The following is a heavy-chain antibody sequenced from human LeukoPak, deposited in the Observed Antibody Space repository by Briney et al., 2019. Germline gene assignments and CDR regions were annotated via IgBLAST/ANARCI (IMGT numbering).Heavy chain of an antibody. CDR2: ISGSGGST. CDR3: AKSPSIVPAAHYFDY. V-gene: IGHV3-23*01. D-gene: IGHD2-2*01. J-gene: IGHJ4*02. Sequence: GGSLRLSCAASGFTFSSYAMSWVRQAPGKGLEWVSAISGSGGSTYYADSVKGRFTISRDNSKNTLYLQMNSLRPEDTAVYYCAKSPSIVPAAHYFDYWGQGTLVTVSS. CDR1: GFTFSSYA.